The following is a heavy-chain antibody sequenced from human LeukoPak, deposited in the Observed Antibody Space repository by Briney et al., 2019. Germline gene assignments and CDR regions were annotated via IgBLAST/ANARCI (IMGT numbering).Heavy chain of an antibody. CDR3: ARHCGSYSFDW. Sequence: PSGTLSLTRTVSGGSISSYYWSWIRQPPGKGLEWIGYFSYIENTNYNPSLKSRVTISVDTSKNQFSLKLTSVTAADTAVYYCARHCGSYSFDWWGQGTLVTVSS. CDR1: GGSISSYY. J-gene: IGHJ4*02. CDR2: FSYIENT. V-gene: IGHV4-59*08. D-gene: IGHD1-26*01.